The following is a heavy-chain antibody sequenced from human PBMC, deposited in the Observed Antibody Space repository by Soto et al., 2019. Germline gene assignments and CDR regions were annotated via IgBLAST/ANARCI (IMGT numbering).Heavy chain of an antibody. J-gene: IGHJ3*02. V-gene: IGHV3-66*01. Sequence: EVQLVESGGGLVQPGGSLRLSCAVSGFSVSNNFLSWVRQAPGKGLEWVSLIYSGGNTYYADSVKGRFTISRDNSKNTVYLQINSLRAEDTAVYYCARDPGKNFIWGQGTMVTVSS. CDR2: IYSGGNT. CDR3: ARDPGKNFI. CDR1: GFSVSNNF.